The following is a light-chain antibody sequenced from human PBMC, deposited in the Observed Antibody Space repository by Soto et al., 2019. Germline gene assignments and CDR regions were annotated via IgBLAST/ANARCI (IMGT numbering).Light chain of an antibody. CDR1: SSNIGAGSD. Sequence: QSVLTQPPSVSGAPGQRVTISCTGSSSNIGAGSDVHWYQQLPGTAPKLLIYGNSNRPSGVPERFSGSKSGTSASLAITGLRAEDEASYSCPSYDSSLSGWVFGGGTKLTVL. V-gene: IGLV1-40*01. CDR2: GNS. J-gene: IGLJ3*02. CDR3: PSYDSSLSGWV.